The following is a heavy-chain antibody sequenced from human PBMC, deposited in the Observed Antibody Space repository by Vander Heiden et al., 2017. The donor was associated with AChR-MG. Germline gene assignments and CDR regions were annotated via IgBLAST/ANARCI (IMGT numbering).Heavy chain of an antibody. CDR3: AREGGDPGRGAFDI. CDR2: IWYDGSNK. CDR1: GFTFSSYG. Sequence: QVQLVESGGGLVQPGRSLRLSCAASGFTFSSYGMHWVRQAPGKGLEWVAVIWYDGSNKYYADSVKGRFTISRDNSKNTLYLQMNSLRAEDTAVYYCAREGGDPGRGAFDIWGQGTMVTVSS. D-gene: IGHD2-21*02. V-gene: IGHV3-33*01. J-gene: IGHJ3*02.